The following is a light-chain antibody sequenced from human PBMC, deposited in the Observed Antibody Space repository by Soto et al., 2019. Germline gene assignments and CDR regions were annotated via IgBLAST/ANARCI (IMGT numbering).Light chain of an antibody. V-gene: IGKV1-5*01. Sequence: DIQMTQSPSTLSASVVDRVTITCRASQSINIWLAWYQQKPGKAPKLLIYDASSLQSGVPSRFRGSTSGTEFTLTISSLQPDDFATYYCQQYNSYSRSFGGGTKVDI. CDR3: QQYNSYSRS. CDR1: QSINIW. J-gene: IGKJ4*01. CDR2: DAS.